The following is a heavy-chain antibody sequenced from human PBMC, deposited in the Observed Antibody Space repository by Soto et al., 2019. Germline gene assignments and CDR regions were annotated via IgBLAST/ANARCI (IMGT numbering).Heavy chain of an antibody. J-gene: IGHJ4*02. V-gene: IGHV3-33*01. CDR2: IWYDGSNK. D-gene: IGHD6-19*01. CDR1: GFTFSNHG. CDR3: ARGGLQWLGNFDF. Sequence: GGSLRLSCAASGFTFSNHGVHWVRQAPGKGLEWVAVIWYDGSNKYYADSVKGRFTISRDNSKNTLYLEMNSLRGEDTAVYYCARGGLQWLGNFDFWGQGTLVTVSS.